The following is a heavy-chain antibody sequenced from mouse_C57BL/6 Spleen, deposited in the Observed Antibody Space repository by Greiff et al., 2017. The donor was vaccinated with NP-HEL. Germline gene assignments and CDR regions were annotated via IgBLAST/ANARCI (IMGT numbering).Heavy chain of an antibody. J-gene: IGHJ2*01. V-gene: IGHV5-17*01. Sequence: EVQLVESGGGLVKPGGSLKLSCAASGFTFSDYGMHWVRQAPEKGLEWVAYISSGRSTIYYADTVKGRFPITRDNAKNTLFLQMTSLRSEDTAMYYCARLSYYFDYWGQGTTLTVSS. CDR1: GFTFSDYG. CDR3: ARLSYYFDY. CDR2: ISSGRSTI.